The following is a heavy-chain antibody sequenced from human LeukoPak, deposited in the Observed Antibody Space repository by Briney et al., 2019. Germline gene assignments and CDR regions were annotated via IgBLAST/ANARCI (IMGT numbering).Heavy chain of an antibody. CDR3: ARDQTSKGDAFDI. J-gene: IGHJ3*02. V-gene: IGHV4-4*07. CDR2: IYTSGST. Sequence: SETLSLTCTVSGGSISSYYWSWIRQPAGKGLEWIGRIYTSGSTNYNPSLKSRVTISVDTSKNQFSLKLRSVTAAGTAVYYCARDQTSKGDAFDIWGQGTMVTVSS. CDR1: GGSISSYY.